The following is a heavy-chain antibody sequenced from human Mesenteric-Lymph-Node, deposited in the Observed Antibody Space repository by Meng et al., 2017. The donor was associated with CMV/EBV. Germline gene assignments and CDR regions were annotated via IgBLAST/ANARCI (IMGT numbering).Heavy chain of an antibody. CDR2: MFKSGTA. CDR1: SY. J-gene: IGHJ5*02. CDR3: AREHATTITAEGLGSFRVDP. D-gene: IGHD5-12*01. Sequence: SYWCWFSQPPGGGLEWIGSMFKSGTASYNSSLKSRVTMSIDTSTNQFSLKLTSVTAADTAEYYCAREHATTITAEGLGSFRVDPWGQGALVTVSS. V-gene: IGHV4-39*07.